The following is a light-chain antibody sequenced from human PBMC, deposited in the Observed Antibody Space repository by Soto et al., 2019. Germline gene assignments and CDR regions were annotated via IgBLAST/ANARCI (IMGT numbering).Light chain of an antibody. J-gene: IGKJ5*01. V-gene: IGKV1-13*02. CDR2: DAS. Sequence: IQLTQSPSSLSASVGDRVTITCRASQGIGSALAWYQQKPGNPPNLLIYDASSLETGVPSRFSASGSGTDFTLTISSLQAEDFATYYCQQFSSYPPITFGQGTRLEIK. CDR3: QQFSSYPPIT. CDR1: QGIGSA.